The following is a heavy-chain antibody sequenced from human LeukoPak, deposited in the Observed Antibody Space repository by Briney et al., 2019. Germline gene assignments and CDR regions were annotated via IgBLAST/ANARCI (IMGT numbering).Heavy chain of an antibody. J-gene: IGHJ4*02. CDR3: AKEGLFHYFDY. D-gene: IGHD3-22*01. Sequence: GGSLRLSCAASGFTFSSYDMGWVRQAPGKGLEWVSATSGSGGSTYCADSVKGRFTISRDNSKNTLYPQMNSLRAEDTAVYYCAKEGLFHYFDYWGQGTLVTVSS. CDR1: GFTFSSYD. V-gene: IGHV3-23*01. CDR2: TSGSGGST.